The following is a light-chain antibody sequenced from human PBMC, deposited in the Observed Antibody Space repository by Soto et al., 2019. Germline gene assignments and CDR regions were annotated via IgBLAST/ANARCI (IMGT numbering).Light chain of an antibody. CDR3: QEYSNWPRT. J-gene: IGKJ1*01. CDR2: GGS. CDR1: QSVSSSY. Sequence: EIVLTQSPGTLSLSPGXRATLSCRASQSVSSSYLARYQQKPVQAPRLLICGGSSRATGIADRFSGSGSATAFTPNTSDPQSADLAVSSCQEYSNWPRTLAKGTKVEIK. V-gene: IGKV3-20*01.